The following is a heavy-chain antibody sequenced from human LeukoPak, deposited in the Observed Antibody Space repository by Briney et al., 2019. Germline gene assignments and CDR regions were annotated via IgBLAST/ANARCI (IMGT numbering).Heavy chain of an antibody. CDR1: GFTFSSYT. V-gene: IGHV3-21*06. D-gene: IGHD3-10*01. Sequence: PGGSLRLSCAASGFTFSSYTMNWVRQAPGKGLEWVSSITGSSHDIYYADSVRGRFTISRDNAKNSLFLQMNSLRAEDTALYYCTRDADPIELKDYWGQGTLVTVSS. J-gene: IGHJ4*02. CDR3: TRDADPIELKDY. CDR2: ITGSSHDI.